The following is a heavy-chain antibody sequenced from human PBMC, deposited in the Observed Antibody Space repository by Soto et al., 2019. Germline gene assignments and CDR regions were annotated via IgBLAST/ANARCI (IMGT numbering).Heavy chain of an antibody. D-gene: IGHD5-12*01. V-gene: IGHV4-31*03. Sequence: SETLSLTCTVSGGSISSGGYYWSWIRQHPGKGLEWIGYIYYSGSTYYNPSLKSRVTISVDTSKNQFSLKLSSVTAADTAVYYCALYSGYDLESNWFDPWGQGTLVTVSS. CDR1: GGSISSGGYY. J-gene: IGHJ5*02. CDR3: ALYSGYDLESNWFDP. CDR2: IYYSGST.